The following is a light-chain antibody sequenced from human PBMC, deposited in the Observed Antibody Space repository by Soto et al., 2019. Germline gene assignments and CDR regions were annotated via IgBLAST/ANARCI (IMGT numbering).Light chain of an antibody. CDR1: SSNIGAGFD. Sequence: QSVLTQPPSVSGAPGQRVTISCTGSSSNIGAGFDVHWYQQLPGTAPKVLIYGNTNRPSGVPDRFSGSKSGTSASLAITGLQVEDEADYYCQSYDSSLTSSVFGGGTKLTVL. J-gene: IGLJ3*02. CDR2: GNT. CDR3: QSYDSSLTSSV. V-gene: IGLV1-40*01.